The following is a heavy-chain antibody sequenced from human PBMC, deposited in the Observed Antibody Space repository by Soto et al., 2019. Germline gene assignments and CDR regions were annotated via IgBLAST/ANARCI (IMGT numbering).Heavy chain of an antibody. D-gene: IGHD3-10*01. J-gene: IGHJ5*02. V-gene: IGHV4-30-2*01. CDR3: ASRPPYYYGSGSYGFDP. CDR2: IYHSGST. Sequence: QLQLQESGSGLVKPSQTLSLTCAVSGGSISSGGYSWSWIRQPPGKGLECIGYIYHSGSTYYNPSLKSRVTLSVDSSKNQFSLKLSSVTAADTAVYYCASRPPYYYGSGSYGFDPWGQGTLVTVSS. CDR1: GGSISSGGYS.